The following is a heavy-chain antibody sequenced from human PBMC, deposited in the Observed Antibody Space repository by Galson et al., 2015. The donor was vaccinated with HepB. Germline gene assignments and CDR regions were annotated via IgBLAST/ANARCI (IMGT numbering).Heavy chain of an antibody. Sequence: ETLSLTCNVSGDSVSSVAYYWGWVRQSPEKGLEWIGSIYYSGNTLYKPSLKSRALISIDTSKNQFFLKVTSVTAEDTAMYYCVRHLEVRGVPYYFDHWGQGTLVTVSS. CDR1: GDSVSSVAYY. J-gene: IGHJ4*02. CDR2: IYYSGNT. CDR3: VRHLEVRGVPYYFDH. D-gene: IGHD3-10*01. V-gene: IGHV4-39*01.